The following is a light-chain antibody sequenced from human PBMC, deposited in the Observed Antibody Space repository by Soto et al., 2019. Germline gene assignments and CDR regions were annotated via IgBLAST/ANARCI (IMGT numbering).Light chain of an antibody. CDR1: SSNIGAGYD. J-gene: IGLJ2*01. Sequence: QPVLTQPPSVSVAPGQRVTISCTGSSSNIGAGYDVHWYQQLPGTAPKLLIYGNSNRPSGVPDRFSGSKSGTSASLAITGLQAEDEADYYCQSYDSSLSGVVFGGGTQLTVL. V-gene: IGLV1-40*01. CDR2: GNS. CDR3: QSYDSSLSGVV.